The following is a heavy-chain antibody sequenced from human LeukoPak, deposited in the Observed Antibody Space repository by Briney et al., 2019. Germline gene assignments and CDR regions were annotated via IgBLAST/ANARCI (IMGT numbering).Heavy chain of an antibody. V-gene: IGHV1-8*01. J-gene: IGHJ5*02. D-gene: IGHD2-15*01. CDR2: SGNT. Sequence: SGNTGYAQKFQGRVTMTRNTSISTAYMELSSLRSEDTAVYYCARGREDIVVVASWGTSFDPWGQGTLVTVSS. CDR3: ARGREDIVVVASWGTSFDP.